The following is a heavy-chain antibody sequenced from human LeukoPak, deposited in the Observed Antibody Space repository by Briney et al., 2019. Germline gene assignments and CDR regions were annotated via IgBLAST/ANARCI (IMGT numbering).Heavy chain of an antibody. V-gene: IGHV1-69*13. CDR2: IIPIFGTA. Sequence: SVKVSCKASGYTFTSYGISWVRQAPGQGLEWMGGIIPIFGTANYAQKFQGRVTITADESTSTAYMELSSLRSEDTAVYYCARDSGYYYRYFDYWGQGTLVTVSS. J-gene: IGHJ4*02. CDR3: ARDSGYYYRYFDY. CDR1: GYTFTSYG. D-gene: IGHD3-22*01.